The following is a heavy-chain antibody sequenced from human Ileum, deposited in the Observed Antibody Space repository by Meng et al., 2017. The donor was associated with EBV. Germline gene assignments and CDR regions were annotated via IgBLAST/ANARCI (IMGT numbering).Heavy chain of an antibody. CDR3: AHKPSGEDFFDY. V-gene: IGHV2-5*02. Sequence: QSHLKESRPTLVKPTQTLTLTCTFSGFSLNTGGMAVSWIRQPPGKALEWLALIYWDDYQRYIPSLKTRLTITRVTSKSQVVLAMTNMDPVDTATYYCAHKPSGEDFFDYWGQGTLVTVFS. J-gene: IGHJ4*02. CDR1: GFSLNTGGMA. D-gene: IGHD3-16*01. CDR2: IYWDDYQ.